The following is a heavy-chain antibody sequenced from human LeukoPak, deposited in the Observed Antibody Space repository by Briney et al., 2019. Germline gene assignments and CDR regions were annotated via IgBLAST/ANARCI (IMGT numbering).Heavy chain of an antibody. D-gene: IGHD2-2*01. V-gene: IGHV4-59*12. CDR2: IYYSGST. CDR3: ARIAADKYQLRINWFDP. Sequence: PSETLSLTCTVSGGSISSYYWSWIRQPPGKGLEWIGYIYYSGSTNYNPSLKSRVTMSVDTSKNQFSLKLSSVTAADTAVYYCARIAADKYQLRINWFDPWGQGTLVTVSS. CDR1: GGSISSYY. J-gene: IGHJ5*02.